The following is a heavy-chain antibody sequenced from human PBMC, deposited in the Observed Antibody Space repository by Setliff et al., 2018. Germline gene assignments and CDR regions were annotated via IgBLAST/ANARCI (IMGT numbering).Heavy chain of an antibody. CDR1: GNSFTGFY. D-gene: IGHD5-12*01. V-gene: IGHV1-2*02. J-gene: IGHJ4*02. CDR3: VRGPGPSVVVAMPFDR. Sequence: GASVKVSCKASGNSFTGFYLHWVRQAPGQGLEWMGWISPNSGDTNYAQKFQGRVSMTRDTSIYTAYMELSSLRSDDTAVYCCVRGPGPSVVVAMPFDRWGQGTLVTVSS. CDR2: ISPNSGDT.